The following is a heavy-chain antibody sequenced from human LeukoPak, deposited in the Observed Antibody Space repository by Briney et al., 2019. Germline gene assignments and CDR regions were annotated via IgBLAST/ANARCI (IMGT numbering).Heavy chain of an antibody. CDR3: AKLGVTQPNDY. CDR1: GFTFDDYA. J-gene: IGHJ4*02. V-gene: IGHV3-9*01. D-gene: IGHD3-16*01. Sequence: PGRSLRLSCAASGFTFDDYAMHWVRQAPGKGLEWVSGISWNSGSIGYADSVKGRFTISRDNAKNSLYLQMNSLGVEDTAIYYCAKLGVTQPNDYWGQGTLVTVSS. CDR2: ISWNSGSI.